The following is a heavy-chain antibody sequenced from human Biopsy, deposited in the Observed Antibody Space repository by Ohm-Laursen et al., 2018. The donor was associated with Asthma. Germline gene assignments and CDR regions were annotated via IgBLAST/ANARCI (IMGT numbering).Heavy chain of an antibody. CDR1: GFTFSSSA. CDR3: AKDFRGIAVAGDRGFDY. V-gene: IGHV3-23*01. CDR2: ITGSGGTT. J-gene: IGHJ4*02. D-gene: IGHD6-19*01. Sequence: SLRLSCAASGFTFSSSAMSWVRQAPGKGLERVPAITGSGGTTYYADSVRGRFTISRDNSKSTLFLQVDSLSAEDTAVYYCAKDFRGIAVAGDRGFDYWGQGTLVTVSS.